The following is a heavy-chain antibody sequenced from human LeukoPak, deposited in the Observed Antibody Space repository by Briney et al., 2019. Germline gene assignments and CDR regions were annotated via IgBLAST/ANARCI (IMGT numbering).Heavy chain of an antibody. J-gene: IGHJ5*02. CDR2: ISGSGGST. V-gene: IGHV3-23*01. CDR1: GFTFSSYS. Sequence: GGSLRLSCAASGFTFSSYSMNWVRQAPGKGLEWVSTISGSGGSTHYADSVKGRFTISRDNSKNTLNLQMNSLRAEDTAVYYCVRGYSYGWFDPWGKGTLVTVSS. D-gene: IGHD5-18*01. CDR3: VRGYSYGWFDP.